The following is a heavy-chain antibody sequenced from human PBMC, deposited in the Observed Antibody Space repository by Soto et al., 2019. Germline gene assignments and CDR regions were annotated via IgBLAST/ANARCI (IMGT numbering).Heavy chain of an antibody. CDR2: ISGSGSST. Sequence: GGSLRLSCAASGFTFSSYAMSWVRQAPGKGLEWVSGISGSGSSTYYTDSGKGRFTISRDKSKNTMYLQMNSLRAEDTAVYYCAKHRQQWLIGMDVWGQGTXVTVSS. V-gene: IGHV3-23*01. D-gene: IGHD6-19*01. CDR1: GFTFSSYA. J-gene: IGHJ6*02. CDR3: AKHRQQWLIGMDV.